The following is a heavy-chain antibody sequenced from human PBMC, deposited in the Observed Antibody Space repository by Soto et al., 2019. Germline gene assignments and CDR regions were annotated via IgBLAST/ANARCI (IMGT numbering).Heavy chain of an antibody. CDR3: ARRVYGSWNYYTGPSAFEI. CDR1: GGTLSDHG. J-gene: IGHJ3*02. CDR2: TIPVFNTA. Sequence: QVQLEQSGAEVKKPGSSVKVSCKASGGTLSDHGVAWLRQAPGEGLEWMGGTIPVFNTAKYAQKFQGRVTFTVDKFTNIHYMKLSSLRSEDTSFYLCARRVYGSWNYYTGPSAFEIRGQGTL. D-gene: IGHD3-10*01. V-gene: IGHV1-69*06.